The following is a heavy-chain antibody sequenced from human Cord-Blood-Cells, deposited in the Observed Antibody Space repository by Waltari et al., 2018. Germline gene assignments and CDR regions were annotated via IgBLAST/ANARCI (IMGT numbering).Heavy chain of an antibody. CDR1: GYTFTSYA. D-gene: IGHD7-27*01. CDR3: AREGQNWGSRGDFDY. J-gene: IGHJ4*02. Sequence: QVQLVQSGAEVKKPGASVKVSCKASGYTFTSYAMHWVRQAPGQRLEWMGWINAGNGNTKYSQKFQGRVTITRDTSASTAYMELSSLRSEDTAVYYCAREGQNWGSRGDFDYWGQGTLVTVSS. CDR2: INAGNGNT. V-gene: IGHV1-3*01.